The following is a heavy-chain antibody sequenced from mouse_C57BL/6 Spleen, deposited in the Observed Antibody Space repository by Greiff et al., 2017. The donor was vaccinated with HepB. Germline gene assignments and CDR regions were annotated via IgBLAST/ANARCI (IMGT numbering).Heavy chain of an antibody. Sequence: EVMLVESGGGLVKPGGSLKLSCAASGFTFSSYAMSWVRQTPEKRLEWVATISDGGSYTYYPDNVKGRFTISRDNAKNNLYLQMSHLKSEDTAMYYCARGALYYYGLDYWGQGTTLTVSS. CDR2: ISDGGSYT. CDR3: ARGALYYYGLDY. CDR1: GFTFSSYA. D-gene: IGHD1-1*01. J-gene: IGHJ2*01. V-gene: IGHV5-4*03.